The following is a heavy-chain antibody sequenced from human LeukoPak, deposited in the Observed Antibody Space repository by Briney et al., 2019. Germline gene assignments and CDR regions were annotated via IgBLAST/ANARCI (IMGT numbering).Heavy chain of an antibody. CDR3: AKDPVATIWLIFADY. CDR1: GFTFSSYA. V-gene: IGHV3-23*01. Sequence: GGSLRLSCAASGFTFSSYAMSWARQAPGKGLEWVSAISGSGGSTYYADSVKGRFTISRDNSKNTLYLQMNSLRAEDTAVYYCAKDPVATIWLIFADYWGQGTLVTVSS. J-gene: IGHJ4*02. CDR2: ISGSGGST. D-gene: IGHD5-12*01.